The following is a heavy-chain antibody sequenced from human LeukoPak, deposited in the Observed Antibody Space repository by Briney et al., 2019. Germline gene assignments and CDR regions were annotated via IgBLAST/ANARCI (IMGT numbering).Heavy chain of an antibody. V-gene: IGHV5-51*01. CDR3: ARAPGATGYWFDP. CDR1: GYSFTRYW. CDR2: IYPGDSDT. J-gene: IGHJ5*02. D-gene: IGHD1-14*01. Sequence: ESLKVSWKGSGYSFTRYWIGWVGQVAGEGVGVMGIIYPGDSDTRYSPSFQGQVTISADKSISTAHLQWSSLKASDTAMYYCARAPGATGYWFDPWGQGTLVTVSS.